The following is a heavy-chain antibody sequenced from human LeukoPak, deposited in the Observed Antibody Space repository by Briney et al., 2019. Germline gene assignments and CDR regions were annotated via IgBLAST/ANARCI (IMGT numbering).Heavy chain of an antibody. CDR2: VTTSGRTT. J-gene: IGHJ3*02. D-gene: IGHD6-13*01. CDR3: AKVRLAAALDVFDI. Sequence: GGSLRLSCGAAAFTFSSYAMSWVRQAPGKGLEWVSAVTTSGRTTYYADSVKGRFTISRDNSKNTLYLQMNSLRDEDTALYYCAKVRLAAALDVFDIWGQGTMVTVSS. V-gene: IGHV3-23*01. CDR1: AFTFSSYA.